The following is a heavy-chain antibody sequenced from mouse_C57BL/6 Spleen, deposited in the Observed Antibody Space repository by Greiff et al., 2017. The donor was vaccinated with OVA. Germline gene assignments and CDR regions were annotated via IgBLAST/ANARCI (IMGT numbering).Heavy chain of an antibody. D-gene: IGHD2-3*01. CDR3: APDGYYSGFAY. Sequence: EVQLQESGPGLVKPSQSLSLTCSVTGYSITSGYYWNWIRQFPGNKLEWMGYISYDGSNNYNPSLKNRISITRDTSKNQFFLKLNSVTTEDTATYYCAPDGYYSGFAYWGQGTLVTVSA. V-gene: IGHV3-6*01. CDR1: GYSITSGYY. J-gene: IGHJ3*01. CDR2: ISYDGSN.